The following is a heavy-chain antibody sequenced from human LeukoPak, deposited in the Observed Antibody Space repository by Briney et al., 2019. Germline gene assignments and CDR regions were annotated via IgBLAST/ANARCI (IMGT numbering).Heavy chain of an antibody. Sequence: SETLSLTCTVSGGSISSSNYYWGWIRQPPGKGLEWIGSIYYNGSTYYNPSLKSRVTISVDTSKNQFSLKLSSVTAADSAVYYCAELAAAGSYGRYFQHWGQGTLVTVSS. CDR3: AELAAAGSYGRYFQH. CDR1: GGSISSSNYY. J-gene: IGHJ1*01. CDR2: IYYNGST. D-gene: IGHD6-13*01. V-gene: IGHV4-39*07.